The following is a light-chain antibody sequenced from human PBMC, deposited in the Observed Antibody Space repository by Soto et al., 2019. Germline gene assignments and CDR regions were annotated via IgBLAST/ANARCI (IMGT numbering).Light chain of an antibody. CDR2: EVS. Sequence: QSALTQPASVSGSPGQSITISCTGTSSDVGGYNYVSWYQQHPGKAPKLMIYEVSKRPSGVPDRFSGSKSGNTASLTISGLQAEDEADYYCSSYTAFTTYVFGSGTKLTVL. CDR1: SSDVGGYNY. J-gene: IGLJ1*01. V-gene: IGLV2-14*01. CDR3: SSYTAFTTYV.